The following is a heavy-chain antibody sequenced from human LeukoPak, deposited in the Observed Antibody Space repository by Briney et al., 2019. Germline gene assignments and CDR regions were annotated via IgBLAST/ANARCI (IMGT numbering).Heavy chain of an antibody. J-gene: IGHJ4*02. CDR2: ISTSSSYK. CDR1: GFTFSSYT. CDR3: AKDRGY. V-gene: IGHV3-21*01. D-gene: IGHD3-10*01. Sequence: GGSLRLSCTVSGFTFSSYTMNWVRQAPGKGLEWVSTISTSSSYKYYADSVKGRFTISRDNAKNSLYLQMNSLRAEDTAVYYCAKDRGYWGQGTLVTVSS.